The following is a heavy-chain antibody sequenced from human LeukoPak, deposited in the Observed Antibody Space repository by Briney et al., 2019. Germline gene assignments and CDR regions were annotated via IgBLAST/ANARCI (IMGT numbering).Heavy chain of an antibody. CDR2: IRSKAYGGTT. J-gene: IGHJ4*02. CDR3: TRSRFRRLELLYFDY. CDR1: GFTFGDYA. Sequence: GGSLRLSCTASGFTFGDYAMSWFRQAPGKGLEGVGFIRSKAYGGTTEYAASVKGRFTISRDHSKSIAYLQMNSLKTEDTAVYYCTRSRFRRLELLYFDYWGQGPLVTVSS. D-gene: IGHD1-7*01. V-gene: IGHV3-49*03.